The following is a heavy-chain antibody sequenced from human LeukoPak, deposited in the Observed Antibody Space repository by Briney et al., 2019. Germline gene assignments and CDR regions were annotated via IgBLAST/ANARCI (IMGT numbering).Heavy chain of an antibody. D-gene: IGHD4-17*01. Sequence: GGSLRLSCTTSGLTFSHAWMNWVRQAPGEGLEWVSAIHTSGDTCYADSVKGRFTISRDTSKNTLYLQINSLRVEDTAVYYCIVFGDSNHWGQGTLVTVSS. J-gene: IGHJ5*02. CDR3: IVFGDSNH. CDR2: IHTSGDT. V-gene: IGHV3-53*01. CDR1: GLTFSHAW.